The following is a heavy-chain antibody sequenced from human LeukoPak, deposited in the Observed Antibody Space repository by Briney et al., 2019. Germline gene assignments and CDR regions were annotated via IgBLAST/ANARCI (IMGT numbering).Heavy chain of an antibody. V-gene: IGHV4-61*02. J-gene: IGHJ4*02. D-gene: IGHD2-15*01. CDR2: IYTSGST. CDR3: ARSGYCSGGSCYPGDY. Sequence: SQTLSLTCTVSGGSINSGSYYWSWIRQPAGKGLEWIGRIYTSGSTNYNPPLKSRVTISVDTSKNQFSLKVSSVTAADTAVYFCARSGYCSGGSCYPGDYWGQGTLVTVSS. CDR1: GGSINSGSYY.